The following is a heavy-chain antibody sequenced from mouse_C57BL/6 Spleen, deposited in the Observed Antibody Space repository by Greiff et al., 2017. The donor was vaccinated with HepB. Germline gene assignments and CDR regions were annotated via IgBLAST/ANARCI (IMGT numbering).Heavy chain of an antibody. CDR1: GYTFTDYE. V-gene: IGHV1-15*01. Sequence: QVQLQQSGAELVRPGASVKLSCKASGYTFTDYEMHWVKQTPVHGLEWIGAIDPETGGTAYNQKFKGKAILTADKSSSTAYMELRTLTSEDSAVYYCLYSFAYWGQGTLVTVSA. CDR2: IDPETGGT. J-gene: IGHJ3*01. D-gene: IGHD2-1*01. CDR3: LYSFAY.